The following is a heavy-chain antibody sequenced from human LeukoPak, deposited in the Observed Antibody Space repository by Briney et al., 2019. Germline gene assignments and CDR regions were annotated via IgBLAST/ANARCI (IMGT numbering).Heavy chain of an antibody. CDR2: ISDVVSHT. D-gene: IGHD3-16*01. CDR1: GFTFRNFG. J-gene: IGHJ5*02. CDR3: AKDNYGGVYAS. V-gene: IGHV3-23*01. Sequence: GGSLRLSCAASGFTFRNFGMSWIRQAPGKGLEWVAHISDVVSHTFYADSAKGRFIISRDNSNNRVFPQMNSLRPEDTALYYCAKDNYGGVYASWGQGTLVTVSS.